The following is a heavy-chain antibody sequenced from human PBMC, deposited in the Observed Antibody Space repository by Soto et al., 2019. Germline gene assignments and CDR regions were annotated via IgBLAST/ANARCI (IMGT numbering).Heavy chain of an antibody. D-gene: IGHD3-9*01. CDR3: ARDPVYYDILTGYYSDAFDI. J-gene: IGHJ3*02. V-gene: IGHV4-59*01. Sequence: SETLSLTCTVSGGSIISYYWSWIRQPPGKGLEWIGYIYYSGSTNYNPSLKSRVTISVDTSKNQFSLKLSSVTAADTAVYYCARDPVYYDILTGYYSDAFDIWGQGTMVTVSS. CDR1: GGSIISYY. CDR2: IYYSGST.